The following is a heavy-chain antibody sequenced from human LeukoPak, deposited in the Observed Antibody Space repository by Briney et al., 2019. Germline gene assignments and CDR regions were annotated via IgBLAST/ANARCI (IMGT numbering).Heavy chain of an antibody. CDR1: GGSFSGYY. D-gene: IGHD6-6*01. Sequence: SETLSLTCAVYGGSFSGYYWSWIRQPPGKGLEWIGEINHSGSTNYNLSLKSRVTISVDTSKNQFSLKLSSVTAADTAVYYCARGVAARPDYYYYGMDVWGQGTTVTVSS. CDR2: INHSGST. V-gene: IGHV4-34*01. J-gene: IGHJ6*02. CDR3: ARGVAARPDYYYYGMDV.